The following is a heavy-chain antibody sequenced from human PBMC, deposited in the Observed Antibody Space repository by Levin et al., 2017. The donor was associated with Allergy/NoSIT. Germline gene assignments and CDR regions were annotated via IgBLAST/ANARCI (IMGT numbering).Heavy chain of an antibody. CDR1: GFIFSSYS. V-gene: IGHV3-21*06. Sequence: GESLKISCAASGFIFSSYSMNWVRQAPGKGLEWVSSISSSNSFIYYADSVKSRFTISRDNAKDSLFLQMNSLRVEDTAVYYCARDDWIDYWGQGTLVTVSS. D-gene: IGHD3-9*01. CDR3: ARDDWIDY. CDR2: ISSSNSFI. J-gene: IGHJ4*02.